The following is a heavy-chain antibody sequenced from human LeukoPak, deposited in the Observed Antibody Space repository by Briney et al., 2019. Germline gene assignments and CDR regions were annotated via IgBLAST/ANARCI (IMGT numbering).Heavy chain of an antibody. J-gene: IGHJ5*02. D-gene: IGHD3-16*01. CDR2: IYTSGST. CDR1: GGSISSGSYY. CDR3: ARVSGGRVGWFDP. Sequence: PSQTLSLTCTVSGGSISSGSYYWSWIRQPAGKGLEWIGRIYTSGSTNYNPSLKSRVTVSVDTSKNQFSLKLSSVTAADTAVYYCARVSGGRVGWFDPWGQGTLVTVSS. V-gene: IGHV4-61*02.